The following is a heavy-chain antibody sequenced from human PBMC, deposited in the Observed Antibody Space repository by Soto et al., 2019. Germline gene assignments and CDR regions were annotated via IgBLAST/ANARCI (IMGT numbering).Heavy chain of an antibody. CDR3: VRDFRGAVAGSEFDH. CDR2: INGNADNS. CDR1: GFSFVSYW. J-gene: IGHJ4*02. D-gene: IGHD6-19*01. V-gene: IGHV3-74*01. Sequence: EVQLAESGGGLVLTGGCLRLSCAASGFSFVSYWMHWVGQVPGEGLAWVSRINGNADNSDYADSVKGRFTISRDNAMNRLYLQMDSLRADDTGVYYCVRDFRGAVAGSEFDHWGQGTLVTVSS.